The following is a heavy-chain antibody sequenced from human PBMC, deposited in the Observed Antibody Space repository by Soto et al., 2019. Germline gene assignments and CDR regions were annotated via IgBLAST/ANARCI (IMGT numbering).Heavy chain of an antibody. CDR2: IKAYSGNT. V-gene: IGHV1-18*01. Sequence: QLQLVQSGPEAKKPGASVKVSCKASGYTFATSTISWLRQAPGQGPEWMGWIKAYSGNTNYAQKLQGRLTMTTDTSTSTAYMKLRSLTPDDTALYYCAIADYGDDDYWGQGTLVTVSS. D-gene: IGHD4-17*01. CDR1: GYTFATST. CDR3: AIADYGDDDY. J-gene: IGHJ4*02.